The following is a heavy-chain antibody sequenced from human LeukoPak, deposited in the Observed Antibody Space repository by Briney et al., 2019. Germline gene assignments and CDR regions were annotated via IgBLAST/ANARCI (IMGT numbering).Heavy chain of an antibody. V-gene: IGHV1-46*01. Sequence: ASVKVSCKASGYTFATYYLNWVRQAPGRGLEWIGKIDPNYGFAYYAQNFQGRVTMTRDTSTRTVYMEVNRLTSDDTAVYYCARVLAYCTDSSCPGMDVWGQGNTVTVSS. J-gene: IGHJ6*02. CDR3: ARVLAYCTDSSCPGMDV. D-gene: IGHD2-8*02. CDR1: GYTFATYY. CDR2: IDPNYGFA.